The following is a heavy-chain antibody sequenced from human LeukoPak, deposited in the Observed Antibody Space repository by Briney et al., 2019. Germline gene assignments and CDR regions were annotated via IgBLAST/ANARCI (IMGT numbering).Heavy chain of an antibody. CDR3: ARERGGSGSYPNYYYYYMDV. V-gene: IGHV1-18*01. Sequence: ASVKVSCKASGYSFVLYGISWVRQAPGQGPEWMGWISTYNGNTKYAQKFQGRVTMTTDTSTSTAYMELSSLRSEDTAVYYCARERGGSGSYPNYYYYYMDVWGKGTTVTISS. D-gene: IGHD3-10*01. CDR2: ISTYNGNT. CDR1: GYSFVLYG. J-gene: IGHJ6*03.